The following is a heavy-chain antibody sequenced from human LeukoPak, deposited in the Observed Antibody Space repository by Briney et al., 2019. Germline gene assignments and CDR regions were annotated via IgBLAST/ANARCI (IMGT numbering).Heavy chain of an antibody. V-gene: IGHV4-59*01. CDR1: CGSISSYY. D-gene: IGHD5-24*01. J-gene: IGHJ4*02. CDR3: ARARRDGYNLGDLFDY. Sequence: PSETLSLTCTVSCGSISSYYWSWIRQPPGKGLEWIGYIYYSGSTNYNPSLKSRVTISVDTSKNQFSLKLSSVTAADTAVYYCARARRDGYNLGDLFDYWGQGTLVTVSS. CDR2: IYYSGST.